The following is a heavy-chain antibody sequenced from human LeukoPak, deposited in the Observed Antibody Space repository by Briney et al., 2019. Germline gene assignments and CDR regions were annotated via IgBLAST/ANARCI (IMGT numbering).Heavy chain of an antibody. CDR3: ATDFYDST. CDR1: GFTFSNAW. CDR2: IRSNSDGGTI. D-gene: IGHD3-22*01. J-gene: IGHJ5*02. V-gene: IGHV3-15*07. Sequence: GGSLRLSCATSGFTFSNAWMDWVRQAPGKGLEWVGRIRSNSDGGTIDYAAPVKGRFTLSRDDSKTTLYLQMNSLQTEDTAVYYCATDFYDSTWGQGTLVTVSS.